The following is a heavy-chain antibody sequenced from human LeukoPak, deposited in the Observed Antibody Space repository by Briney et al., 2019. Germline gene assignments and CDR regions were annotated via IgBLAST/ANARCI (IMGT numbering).Heavy chain of an antibody. D-gene: IGHD5-18*01. CDR1: GFTFSSYA. V-gene: IGHV3-30-3*01. J-gene: IGHJ6*02. CDR3: ARVSGYSYGWQYYGMDV. Sequence: GGSLRLSCAASGFTFSSYAMHWVRQAPGKGLEWVAVISYDGSNKYYADSVKGRFTISRDNSKNTLYLQMNSLRAEDTAVDYCARVSGYSYGWQYYGMDVWGQGTTVPVTS. CDR2: ISYDGSNK.